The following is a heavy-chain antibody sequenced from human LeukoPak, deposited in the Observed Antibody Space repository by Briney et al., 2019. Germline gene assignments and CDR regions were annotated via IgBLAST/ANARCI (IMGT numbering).Heavy chain of an antibody. V-gene: IGHV4-4*07. D-gene: IGHD3-10*01. J-gene: IGHJ6*03. Sequence: SETLSLTCTFSGGSISSYYWSWIRQPAGKGLEWIGRIYTGGSTNYNPSLKGRVTMSVDTSKNQFSLKLSSVTAADTAVYYCARDTYSSGTYHYYYYMGVWGKGTTVTISS. CDR1: GGSISSYY. CDR2: IYTGGST. CDR3: ARDTYSSGTYHYYYYMGV.